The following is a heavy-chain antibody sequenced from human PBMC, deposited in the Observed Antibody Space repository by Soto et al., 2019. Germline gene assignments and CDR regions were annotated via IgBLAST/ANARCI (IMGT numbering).Heavy chain of an antibody. V-gene: IGHV3-48*02. Sequence: RGSLRLSCAASGFTFSSYSMNWVRQAPGKGLEWVSYISSSSSTIYYADSVKGRFTISRDNAKNSLYLQMNSLRDEDTAVYYCASRASSGYDFWGQGTLVTVSS. J-gene: IGHJ4*02. CDR2: ISSSSSTI. CDR1: GFTFSSYS. D-gene: IGHD5-12*01. CDR3: ASRASSGYDF.